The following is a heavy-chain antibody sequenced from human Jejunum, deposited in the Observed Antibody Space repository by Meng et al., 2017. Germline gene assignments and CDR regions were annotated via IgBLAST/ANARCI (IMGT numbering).Heavy chain of an antibody. Sequence: EVQLVESGGGLVQPGGSLRLSCAASGFTFSKYWMHWVRQVPGEGLVWVSQIDNDGSGTSYADSVKGRLTISRDNAKNTLYLQMSSLKTEDTAMYYCSQLYRVDPWGQGTLVTVSS. CDR2: IDNDGSGT. CDR1: GFTFSKYW. V-gene: IGHV3-74*01. J-gene: IGHJ5*02. D-gene: IGHD5-12*01. CDR3: SQLYRVDP.